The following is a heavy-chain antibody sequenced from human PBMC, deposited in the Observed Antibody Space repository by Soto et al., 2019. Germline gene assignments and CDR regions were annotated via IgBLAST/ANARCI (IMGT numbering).Heavy chain of an antibody. J-gene: IGHJ4*02. Sequence: PGESLKISCKGSGYNFANYWIGWVRQMPGKGLEWMGIIYPGDSDTRYSPSFQGQVTISADKSISTAYLQWGSLKATDTAMYYCARQNLRGVSFLLYWGQGTLVTVSS. D-gene: IGHD2-2*01. V-gene: IGHV5-51*01. CDR1: GYNFANYW. CDR2: IYPGDSDT. CDR3: ARQNLRGVSFLLY.